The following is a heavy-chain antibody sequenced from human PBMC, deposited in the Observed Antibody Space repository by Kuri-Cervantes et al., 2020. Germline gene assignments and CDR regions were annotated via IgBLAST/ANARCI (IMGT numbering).Heavy chain of an antibody. CDR2: ISYDGSNK. CDR3: ARASKLAVAGPIGY. V-gene: IGHV3-30*03. J-gene: IGHJ4*02. CDR1: GFTFSSYG. D-gene: IGHD6-19*01. Sequence: GGSLRLSCAASGFTFSSYGMHWVRQAPGKGLEWVAVISYDGSNKYYADSVKGRFTISRDNSKNTLYLQMNSLRAEDTAVYYCARASKLAVAGPIGYWGQGTLVTVSS.